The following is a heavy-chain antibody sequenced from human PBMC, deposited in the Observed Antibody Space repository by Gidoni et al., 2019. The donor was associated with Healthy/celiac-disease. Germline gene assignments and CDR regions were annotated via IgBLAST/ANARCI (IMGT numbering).Heavy chain of an antibody. CDR2: ISSSSSYI. J-gene: IGHJ6*02. CDR3: ARDLGATTDRVGMDG. V-gene: IGHV3-21*01. CDR1: GVTFSSAS. D-gene: IGHD1-26*01. Sequence: EVQLVESGGGLVKPGGSLRLSCAASGVTFSSASMNWVGQAPGKGLDWVSSISSSSSYIYYADSVKGRFTLSRDNAKNSLYLQMNSRRAEDTAVYYCARDLGATTDRVGMDGWGQGTTVTVSS.